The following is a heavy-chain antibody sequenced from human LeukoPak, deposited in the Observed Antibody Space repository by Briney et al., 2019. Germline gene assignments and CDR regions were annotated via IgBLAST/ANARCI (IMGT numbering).Heavy chain of an antibody. CDR2: ISGTGGNT. CDR3: VKDRCDRTTCPEV. D-gene: IGHD2-2*01. CDR1: GFTFSTYA. Sequence: GGSLRLSCTASGFTFSTYAMSWVRQAPGEGLEWVSGISGTGGNTYYTDSVKGRFTISRDNSKNTVHLQMSSLRAKDTALYYCVKDRCDRTTCPEVWGQGTLVTVSS. V-gene: IGHV3-23*01. J-gene: IGHJ4*02.